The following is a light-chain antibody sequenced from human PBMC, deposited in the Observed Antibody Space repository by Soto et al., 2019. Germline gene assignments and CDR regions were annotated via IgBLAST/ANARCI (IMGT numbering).Light chain of an antibody. CDR1: QSISSD. V-gene: IGKV1-5*03. CDR2: RAS. J-gene: IGKJ1*01. CDR3: QQFNSYSPA. Sequence: DIQMTQSPSTLSASVGDRVTITFRASQSISSDLAWYQQKPGQAPKLLIYRASSLEGGVPSRFSGSGSGTQFTLTISSLQPDDFATYYCQQFNSYSPAFGQGTKVEIK.